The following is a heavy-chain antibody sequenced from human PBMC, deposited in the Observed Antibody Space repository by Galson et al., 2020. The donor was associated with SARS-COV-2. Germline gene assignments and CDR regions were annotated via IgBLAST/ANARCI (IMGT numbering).Heavy chain of an antibody. J-gene: IGHJ4*02. CDR3: AREPTYSSGWYKVEDY. D-gene: IGHD6-19*01. CDR2: INHSGST. V-gene: IGHV4-34*01. Sequence: SETLSLTCAVYGGSFSGYYWSWIRQPPGKGLEWIGEINHSGSTNYNPSLKSRVTISVDTSKNQFFLKLSSVTAADTAVYYCAREPTYSSGWYKVEDYWGQGTLVTVSS. CDR1: GGSFSGYY.